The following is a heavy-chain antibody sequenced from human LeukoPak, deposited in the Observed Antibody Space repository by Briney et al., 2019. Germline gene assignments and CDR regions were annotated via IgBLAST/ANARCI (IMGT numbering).Heavy chain of an antibody. CDR2: IKQDGSEG. CDR3: SRSLDY. J-gene: IGHJ4*02. V-gene: IGHV3-7*01. CDR1: GFPFSNYW. Sequence: GGSLRLSCAASGFPFSNYWMDWVCQAPGKGMEWVANIKQDGSEGYYADSVKGRFTISRDNAKSSLYLQMNSLRAEDTAVYYCSRSLDYWGQGALVTVSS.